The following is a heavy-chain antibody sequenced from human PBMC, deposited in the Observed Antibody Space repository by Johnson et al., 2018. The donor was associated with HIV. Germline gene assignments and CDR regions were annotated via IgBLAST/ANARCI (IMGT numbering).Heavy chain of an antibody. Sequence: QVQLVESGGGVVQPGRSLRLSRAASGFTFDDYGMSWVRQAPGKGLEWVAIMWYDGSQIGYADSVKGRFTISRDSSRDTLYLQMNSLRAEDTAVYYCAKWSIVGATFSDAFDIWGQGTMVTASS. CDR2: MWYDGSQI. D-gene: IGHD1-26*01. CDR3: AKWSIVGATFSDAFDI. J-gene: IGHJ3*02. CDR1: GFTFDDYG. V-gene: IGHV3-30*18.